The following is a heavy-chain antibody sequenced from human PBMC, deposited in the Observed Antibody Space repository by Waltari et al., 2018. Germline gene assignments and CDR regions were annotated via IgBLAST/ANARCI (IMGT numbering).Heavy chain of an antibody. CDR1: VGSISRTSYS. V-gene: IGHV4-39*01. CDR2: FSYNGDT. Sequence: LQLQESGPGLVKPSETLSLTCPDSVGSISRTSYSEGWSRQPPGKGLEWIGSFSYNGDTYYNPSLKSRVTISVDTSKNQFSLQLTSVTAADTAMYYCARPGRVGGGSLMGLDYWGQGTLVTVSS. J-gene: IGHJ4*02. CDR3: ARPGRVGGGSLMGLDY. D-gene: IGHD2-15*01.